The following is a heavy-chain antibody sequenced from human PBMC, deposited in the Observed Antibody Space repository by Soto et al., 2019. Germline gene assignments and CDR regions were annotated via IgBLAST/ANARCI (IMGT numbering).Heavy chain of an antibody. CDR1: GFTFSNNG. Sequence: QVHLVESGGGVVPPGRSLRLSCAASGFTFSNNGMHWVRQAPGKGLEWMGAISYEGSEKYYAGSVKGRFTISRDNSKNTLYLQMDTLRAEDTAIYDCVKDKGAAAGFDYWGQGILVTVSS. V-gene: IGHV3-30*18. J-gene: IGHJ4*02. D-gene: IGHD6-13*01. CDR3: VKDKGAAAGFDY. CDR2: ISYEGSEK.